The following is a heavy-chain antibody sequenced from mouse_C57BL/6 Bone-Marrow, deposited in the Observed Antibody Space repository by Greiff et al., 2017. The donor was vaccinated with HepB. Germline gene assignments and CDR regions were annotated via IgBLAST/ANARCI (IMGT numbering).Heavy chain of an antibody. CDR1: GYTFTSYW. Sequence: VQLQQPGAELVKPGASVKLSCKASGYTFTSYWMHWVKQRPGQGLEWIGMIHPNSGSTNYNEKFKSKATLTVDKSTSTAYMQLSSLTSEDSAVYYDAEEAQACFAYWGQGTTLTVSS. D-gene: IGHD3-2*02. V-gene: IGHV1-64*01. J-gene: IGHJ2*01. CDR2: IHPNSGST. CDR3: AEEAQACFAY.